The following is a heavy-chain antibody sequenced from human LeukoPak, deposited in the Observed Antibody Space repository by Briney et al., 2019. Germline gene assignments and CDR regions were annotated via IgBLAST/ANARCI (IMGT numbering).Heavy chain of an antibody. J-gene: IGHJ4*02. Sequence: GGSLRLSCAASGFTFSSYGMHWVRQAPGKGLEFVAVIWYDGSNKYYADSVKGRFTISRDNSKNTLYLQMNSLRAEDTAVYYCARYRDGYNYSDYWGQGTLVTVSS. V-gene: IGHV3-33*01. CDR1: GFTFSSYG. CDR2: IWYDGSNK. CDR3: ARYRDGYNYSDY. D-gene: IGHD5-24*01.